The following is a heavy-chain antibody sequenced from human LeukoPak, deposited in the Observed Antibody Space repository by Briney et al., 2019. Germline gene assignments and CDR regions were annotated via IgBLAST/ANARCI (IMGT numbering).Heavy chain of an antibody. Sequence: SETLSLTCTVSGGSISSSSYYWGWIRQPPGKGLEWIGSIYYSGSTNYNPSLKSRVTISVDTSKNQFSLKLSSVTAADTAVYYCARGFGFRTMVRGVRLNWFDPWGQGTLVTVSS. V-gene: IGHV4-39*07. CDR2: IYYSGST. CDR1: GGSISSSSYY. CDR3: ARGFGFRTMVRGVRLNWFDP. D-gene: IGHD3-10*01. J-gene: IGHJ5*02.